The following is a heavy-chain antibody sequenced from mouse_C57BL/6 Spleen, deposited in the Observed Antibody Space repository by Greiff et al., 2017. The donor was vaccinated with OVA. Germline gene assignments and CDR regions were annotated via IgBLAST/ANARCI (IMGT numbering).Heavy chain of an antibody. V-gene: IGHV14-3*01. CDR2: IDPANGNT. J-gene: IGHJ4*01. CDR3: ARPPSDYYAMDY. CDR1: GFNIENTY. Sequence: VQLQQSVAELVRPGASVKLSCTASGFNIENTYMHWVKQRPEQGLEWIGRIDPANGNTKYAPKFQGKATITADTSSNTAYLQLSSLTSEDTAIYYCARPPSDYYAMDYWGQGTSVTVSS.